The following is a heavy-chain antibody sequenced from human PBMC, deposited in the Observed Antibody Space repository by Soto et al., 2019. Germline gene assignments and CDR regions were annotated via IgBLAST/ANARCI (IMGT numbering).Heavy chain of an antibody. CDR2: IYYSGST. D-gene: IGHD6-13*01. CDR3: ARDRCRSSYLWFDP. J-gene: IGHJ5*02. Sequence: PSETLSLTCTVSGGPISSGDYYWSWIRQPPGKGLEWIGYIYYSGSTYYNPSLKSRVTISVDTSKNQFSLKLSSVTAADTAVYYCARDRCRSSYLWFDPWGKGTLVTVSS. V-gene: IGHV4-30-4*01. CDR1: GGPISSGDYY.